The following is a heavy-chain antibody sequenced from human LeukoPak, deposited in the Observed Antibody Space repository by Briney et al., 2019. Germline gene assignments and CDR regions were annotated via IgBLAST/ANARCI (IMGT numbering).Heavy chain of an antibody. CDR3: ARCKSIGSSWQFDY. Sequence: ASVKVSCKASGYTFTSYDINWVRQATGQGLEWMGWMNPNSGNTGNAQKFPGRVTITRNTSISTAYMELSSLRSEDTALYYGARCKSIGSSWQFDYWGQGTLVTVSS. V-gene: IGHV1-8*03. D-gene: IGHD6-13*01. CDR1: GYTFTSYD. J-gene: IGHJ4*02. CDR2: MNPNSGNT.